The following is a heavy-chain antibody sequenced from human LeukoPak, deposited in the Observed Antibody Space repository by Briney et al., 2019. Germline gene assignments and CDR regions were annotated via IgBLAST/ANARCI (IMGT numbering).Heavy chain of an antibody. CDR1: GYTFTGYY. CDR2: INPNSGGT. Sequence: ASVKVSCKASGYTFTGYYMHWVRQAPGQGLEWMGWINPNSGGTNYAQKFQGRVTMTRDTSISTAYMELRRLRSDDTAVYYCARIPGNSSGWYSWFDPWGQGTLVTVSS. V-gene: IGHV1-2*02. J-gene: IGHJ5*01. CDR3: ARIPGNSSGWYSWFDP. D-gene: IGHD6-19*01.